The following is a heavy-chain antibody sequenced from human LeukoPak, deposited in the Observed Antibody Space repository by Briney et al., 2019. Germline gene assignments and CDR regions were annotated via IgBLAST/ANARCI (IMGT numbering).Heavy chain of an antibody. J-gene: IGHJ4*02. CDR2: ISGSGGST. CDR1: GFTFSSYA. D-gene: IGHD2-2*01. Sequence: PGGSLRLSCAASGFTFSSYAMSWVRQAPGKGLEWVSAISGSGGSTYYADSVKGRFTISRDNSKNTLSLQMNSLRADDTAVYYCARLVIVPAASSFDYWGQGTLVTVSS. V-gene: IGHV3-23*01. CDR3: ARLVIVPAASSFDY.